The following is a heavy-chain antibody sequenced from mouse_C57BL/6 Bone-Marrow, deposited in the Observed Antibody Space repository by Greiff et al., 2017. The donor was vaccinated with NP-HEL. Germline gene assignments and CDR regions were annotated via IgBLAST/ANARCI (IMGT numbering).Heavy chain of an antibody. CDR3: ARDYYSKRFAY. CDR2: ISYDGRN. D-gene: IGHD2-5*01. CDR1: GYSITSGYS. V-gene: IGHV3-6*01. J-gene: IGHJ3*01. Sequence: VQLKESGPGLVKPSQSLSLTCSVTGYSITSGYSWNWIRQFPGNKLEWMGYISYDGRNTYNTYLKNRISITRDTAKNQFFLKLNSVTTEDTATYYCARDYYSKRFAYWGQGTLVTVSA.